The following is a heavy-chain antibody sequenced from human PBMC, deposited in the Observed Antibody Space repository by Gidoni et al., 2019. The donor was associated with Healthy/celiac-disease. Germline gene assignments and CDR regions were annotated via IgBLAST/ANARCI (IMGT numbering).Heavy chain of an antibody. J-gene: IGHJ6*02. V-gene: IGHV4-31*02. CDR2: GCS. Sequence: GCSYYNPSLKSRVTISVDTSKNQFSLKLSSVTAADTAVYYCARDSGSSGYYSTKPPMGGMDVWGQGTTVTVSS. CDR3: ARDSGSSGYYSTKPPMGGMDV. D-gene: IGHD3-22*01.